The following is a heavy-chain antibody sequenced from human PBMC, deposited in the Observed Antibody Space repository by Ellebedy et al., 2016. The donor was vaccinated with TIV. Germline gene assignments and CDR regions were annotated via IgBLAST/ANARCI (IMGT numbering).Heavy chain of an antibody. D-gene: IGHD6-6*01. V-gene: IGHV4-34*01. Sequence: SQTLSLTCXVYGGSFSGYSWSWIRQPPGRGLEWIGEISHNGNTNYKPSLKSRVTISVVTSRNQFTLNLTSVTAADTAVYYCARVRPINLLYSSSSYWFGPWGQGTLVTVSS. J-gene: IGHJ5*02. CDR2: ISHNGNT. CDR1: GGSFSGYS. CDR3: ARVRPINLLYSSSSYWFGP.